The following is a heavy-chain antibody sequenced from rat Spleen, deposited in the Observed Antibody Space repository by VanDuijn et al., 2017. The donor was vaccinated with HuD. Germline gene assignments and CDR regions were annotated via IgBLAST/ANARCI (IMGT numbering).Heavy chain of an antibody. CDR1: GFTFTNYG. CDR3: AMSGCYSSYTRLMDV. Sequence: EVQLVESGGGLVQPGRSLKLSCAASGFTFTNYGMHWIRQAPTNGLEWVASISPSGSTTHYRDSVRGRFTIFRDVAKSTLYLQMDSLRSEDTATYDCAMSGCYSSYTRLMDVWGQGASVTVSS. CDR2: ISPSGSTT. J-gene: IGHJ4*01. D-gene: IGHD1-2*01. V-gene: IGHV5-19*01.